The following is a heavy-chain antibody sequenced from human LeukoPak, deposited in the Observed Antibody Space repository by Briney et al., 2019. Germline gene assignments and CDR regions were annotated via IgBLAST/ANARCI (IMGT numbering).Heavy chain of an antibody. CDR1: GGSISSYY. CDR3: ARGPPDFWSAYYDY. D-gene: IGHD3-3*01. V-gene: IGHV4-59*01. CDR2: IYYSGST. Sequence: ETLSLTCTVSGGSISSYYWSWIRQPPGKGLEWIGCIYYSGSTNYNPSLKSRVTISVDTSKNQFSLKLRSVTAADTAVYYCARGPPDFWSAYYDYWGQGTLVTVSS. J-gene: IGHJ4*02.